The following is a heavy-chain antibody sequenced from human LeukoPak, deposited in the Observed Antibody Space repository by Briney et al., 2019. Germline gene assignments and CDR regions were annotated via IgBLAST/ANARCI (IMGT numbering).Heavy chain of an antibody. CDR2: ISAYNGNT. CDR1: GYTFTSYG. CDR3: ARSLNSRITDY. V-gene: IGHV1-18*01. Sequence: GASVKVSCKASGYTFTSYGISWVRQAPGQGLEWMGWISAYNGNTKYAQKLQGRVTTTTDTTTSTAYMELRSLRSDDTAVYYCARSLNSRITDYRGQGNLVTVSP. J-gene: IGHJ4*02. D-gene: IGHD6-13*01.